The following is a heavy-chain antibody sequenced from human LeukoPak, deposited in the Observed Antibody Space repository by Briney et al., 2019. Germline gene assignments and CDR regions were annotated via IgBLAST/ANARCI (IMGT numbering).Heavy chain of an antibody. CDR3: ARLPQRSDILTSYANSFDF. D-gene: IGHD3-9*01. CDR2: IYYTGST. Sequence: SETLSLTCTVSGASINSRTYYWAWIRQPPGKGLEWIGNIYYTGSTYYNPSLNSRVTISVDTSENRFSLKLTSVTAADTAVFYCARLPQRSDILTSYANSFDFWGQGTLVTVSS. J-gene: IGHJ4*02. V-gene: IGHV4-39*01. CDR1: GASINSRTYY.